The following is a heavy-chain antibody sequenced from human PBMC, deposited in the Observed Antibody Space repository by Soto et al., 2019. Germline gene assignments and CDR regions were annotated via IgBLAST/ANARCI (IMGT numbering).Heavy chain of an antibody. CDR3: ARGQVVAAQH. CDR2: IYHSRST. CDR1: GGSISSGGYS. Sequence: QLQLQESGSGLVKPSQTLSLTCAVSGGSISSGGYSWSWIRQPPGKVLEWIGYIYHSRSTYYNPYLKSVVTISVDRSMSQFSLQLSAVTAADPAVYYCARGQVVAAQHWGQGTLVTVSS. V-gene: IGHV4-30-2*01. J-gene: IGHJ4*02. D-gene: IGHD2-15*01.